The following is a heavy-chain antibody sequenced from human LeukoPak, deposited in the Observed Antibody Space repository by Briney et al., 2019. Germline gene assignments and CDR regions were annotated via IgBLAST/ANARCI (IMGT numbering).Heavy chain of an antibody. CDR1: GFTVSSDS. CDR2: IYAGGAK. V-gene: IGHV3-53*01. J-gene: IGHJ3*02. Sequence: PGGSLRLSCAVSGFTVSSDSMHWVRQAPGKGLEWVWVIYAGGAKYYADSENGRFTLSTDVSNNSVYLQVKSLRAEDTAVYYCARGDYGSGLDTYSFDIWGQGTMVTVSS. D-gene: IGHD4-17*01. CDR3: ARGDYGSGLDTYSFDI.